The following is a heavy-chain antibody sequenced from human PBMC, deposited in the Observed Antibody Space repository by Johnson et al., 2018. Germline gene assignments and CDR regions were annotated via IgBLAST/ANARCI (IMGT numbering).Heavy chain of an antibody. CDR2: ISYDGSNK. D-gene: IGHD2-2*01. CDR3: AKDPGYCSSTSCEDAFDI. Sequence: QVQLVQSGGGVVQPGRSLRLSCAASGFTFSSYGIHWVRQAPGKGLEWVAVISYDGSNKYYADSVKGRFTISRDNSKNTLYLQMNSLGADDPAVDYCAKDPGYCSSTSCEDAFDIWGPGTMVTVSS. CDR1: GFTFSSYG. V-gene: IGHV3-30*18. J-gene: IGHJ3*02.